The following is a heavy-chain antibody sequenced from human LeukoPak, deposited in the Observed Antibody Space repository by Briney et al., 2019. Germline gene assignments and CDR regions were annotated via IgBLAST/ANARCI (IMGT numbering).Heavy chain of an antibody. V-gene: IGHV3-15*01. J-gene: IGHJ4*02. D-gene: IGHD6-19*01. Sequence: GGSLRLSCAASGFTFSNAWMSWVRQAPGKRLEWVGRIKSKTDGGTTDYAAPVKGRFTISRYDSKNTLYLQMNSLKTEDTAVYYCTTDFVGIAVAGRIPFDYWGQGTLVTVSS. CDR1: GFTFSNAW. CDR2: IKSKTDGGTT. CDR3: TTDFVGIAVAGRIPFDY.